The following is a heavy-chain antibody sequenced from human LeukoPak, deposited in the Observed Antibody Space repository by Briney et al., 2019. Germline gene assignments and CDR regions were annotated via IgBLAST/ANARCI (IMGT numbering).Heavy chain of an antibody. D-gene: IGHD2-2*01. Sequence: GGSLRLSCAASGFTFGSYGMSWVRQAPGKGLEWVSGISGSGGSTYYADSVKGRFTISRDNSKNMLYLQMNSLRAEDTAVYYCARGGRSGYCSSTSCYAYYYYYMDVWGKGTTVTISS. J-gene: IGHJ6*03. CDR3: ARGGRSGYCSSTSCYAYYYYYMDV. V-gene: IGHV3-23*01. CDR2: ISGSGGST. CDR1: GFTFGSYG.